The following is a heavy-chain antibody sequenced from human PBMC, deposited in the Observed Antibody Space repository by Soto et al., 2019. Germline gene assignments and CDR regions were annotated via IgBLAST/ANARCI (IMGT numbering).Heavy chain of an antibody. CDR2: ISSSGSTI. J-gene: IGHJ4*02. Sequence: PGGSLRLSCAASGFSFANYAMGWVRQAPGKGLEWVSYISSSGSTIYYADSVKGRFTISRDNAKNSLYLQMNSLRAEDTAVYYCARDKAGTVDYWGQGTLVTVSS. CDR3: ARDKAGTVDY. D-gene: IGHD6-19*01. CDR1: GFSFANYA. V-gene: IGHV3-11*01.